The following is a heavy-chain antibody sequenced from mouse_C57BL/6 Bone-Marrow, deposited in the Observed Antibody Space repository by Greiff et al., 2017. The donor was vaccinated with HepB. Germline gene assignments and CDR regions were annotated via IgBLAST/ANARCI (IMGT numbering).Heavy chain of an antibody. Sequence: QVQLQQSGAELVRPGTSVKMSCKASGYTFTNYWIGWAKQRPGHGLEWIGDIYPGGGYTNYNEKFKGKATLTADKSSSTAYMQFSSLTSEDSAIYYCARAIYYYGSSHFDYAMDYWGQGTSVTVSS. CDR1: GYTFTNYW. CDR3: ARAIYYYGSSHFDYAMDY. J-gene: IGHJ4*01. D-gene: IGHD1-1*01. CDR2: IYPGGGYT. V-gene: IGHV1-63*01.